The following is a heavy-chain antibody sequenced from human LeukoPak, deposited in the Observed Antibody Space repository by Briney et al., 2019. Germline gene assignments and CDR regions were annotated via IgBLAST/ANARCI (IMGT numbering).Heavy chain of an antibody. J-gene: IGHJ4*02. CDR1: GFTFSDYY. Sequence: GGSLRLSCAASGFTFSDYYMSWIRQAPGKGLEWVSYISSSGSTIYYADSVKGRFTISGDNAKNSLYLQVNSLRAEDTAVYYCASHLTIAAAYFDYWGQGTLVTVSS. CDR2: ISSSGSTI. CDR3: ASHLTIAAAYFDY. D-gene: IGHD6-13*01. V-gene: IGHV3-11*01.